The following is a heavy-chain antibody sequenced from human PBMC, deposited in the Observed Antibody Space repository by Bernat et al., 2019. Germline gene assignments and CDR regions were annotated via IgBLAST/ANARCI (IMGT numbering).Heavy chain of an antibody. D-gene: IGHD4-17*01. V-gene: IGHV4-39*01. CDR1: GGSISISTYY. CDR3: ARRGGVTKDYYYMDV. J-gene: IGHJ6*03. CDR2: IYYSGST. Sequence: LLQESGPGLVKPSETLSLNCSVSGGSISISTYYWGWIRQPPGEGLEWIGTIYYSGSTYYNPSLKSRVTISVDTSKNQFSLKLSSVTAADTAVYYCARRGGVTKDYYYMDVWGKGTTVTVSS.